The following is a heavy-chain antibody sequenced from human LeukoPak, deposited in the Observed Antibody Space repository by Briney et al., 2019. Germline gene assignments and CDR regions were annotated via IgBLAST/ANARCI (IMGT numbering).Heavy chain of an antibody. D-gene: IGHD1/OR15-1a*01. CDR2: ISGGHGGT. CDR3: AKGQYASGWNSGNY. Sequence: GGSLRLSCAASGFTFRSYAMSWVRQAPGKGLEWVSSISGGHGGTYYADSVKGRFTISRDDSKNTLYLQVNSLRAEDTAVYYCAKGQYASGWNSGNYWGQGTLVTVSS. CDR1: GFTFRSYA. V-gene: IGHV3-23*01. J-gene: IGHJ4*02.